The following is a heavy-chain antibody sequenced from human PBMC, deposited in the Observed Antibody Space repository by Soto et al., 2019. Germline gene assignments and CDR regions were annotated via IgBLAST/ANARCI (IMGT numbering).Heavy chain of an antibody. Sequence: XGSLKLSCAAAGFTFGDYWMHWVRQAPGKGLEWVSRMNSDGSEINYADSVKGRFIVSRDNAKSTLHLQMTSLRVEDTAVYYCATAEVDYWGPGVLVTVSS. V-gene: IGHV3-74*01. CDR1: GFTFGDYW. J-gene: IGHJ4*02. CDR3: ATAEVDY. CDR2: MNSDGSEI.